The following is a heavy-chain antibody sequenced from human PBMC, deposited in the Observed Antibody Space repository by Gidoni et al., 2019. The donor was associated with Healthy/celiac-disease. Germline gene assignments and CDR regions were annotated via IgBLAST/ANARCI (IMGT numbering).Heavy chain of an antibody. CDR2: IYYSGST. Sequence: QVQLQESGPGLVKPSPTLSLTCTVSGGSISSGDSYWSWIRQPPGKGLEWIGYIYYSGSTYYNPSLKSRVTISVDTSKNQFSLKLSSVTAADTAVYYCARDGIAVTERRVYYGMDVWGQGTTVTVSS. D-gene: IGHD6-19*01. J-gene: IGHJ6*02. CDR1: GGSISSGDSY. CDR3: ARDGIAVTERRVYYGMDV. V-gene: IGHV4-30-4*01.